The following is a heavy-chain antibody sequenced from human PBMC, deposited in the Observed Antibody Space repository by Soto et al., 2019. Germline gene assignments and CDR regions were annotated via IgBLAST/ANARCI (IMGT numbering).Heavy chain of an antibody. CDR1: GYTFTSYG. CDR2: ISAYNGNT. D-gene: IGHD3-22*01. V-gene: IGHV1-18*01. J-gene: IGHJ4*02. Sequence: ASVKVSCKASGYTFTSYGISWVRQAPGQGLEWMGWISAYNGNTNYAQKLQGRVTMTTDTSTSTAYMELRSLRSDDTAVYYCARDYYDSSGYYQSPFDYSGQGNLVTVSS. CDR3: ARDYYDSSGYYQSPFDY.